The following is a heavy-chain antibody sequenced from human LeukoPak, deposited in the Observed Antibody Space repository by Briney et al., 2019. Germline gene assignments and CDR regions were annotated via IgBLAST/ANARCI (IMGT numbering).Heavy chain of an antibody. J-gene: IGHJ6*03. CDR1: GYSISSGYD. V-gene: IGHV4-38-2*01. CDR2: IYHSGST. D-gene: IGHD6-13*01. CDR3: ARGGYSSSWPYYYYYYMDV. Sequence: KASETLSPTCAVSGYSISSGYDWGWIRQPPGKGREWIGRIYHSGSTSYNPSLKSRVTISVDTSKNQFSLKLSSVTAADTAVYYCARGGYSSSWPYYYYYYMDVWGKGTTVTVSS.